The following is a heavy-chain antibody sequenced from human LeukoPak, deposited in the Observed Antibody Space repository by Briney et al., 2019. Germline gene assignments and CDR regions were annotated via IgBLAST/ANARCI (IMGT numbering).Heavy chain of an antibody. CDR2: IYYSGST. CDR3: ARIRGGGFDY. Sequence: SETLSLTCTVSGGSISSSSYYWGWIRQPPGKGLEWIGSIYYSGSTYYNPSLKSRVTISVDTSKNQFSLKLSSVTAADTAVYYCARIRGGGFDYWGQGTLVTVSS. CDR1: GGSISSSSYY. D-gene: IGHD3-16*01. V-gene: IGHV4-39*01. J-gene: IGHJ4*02.